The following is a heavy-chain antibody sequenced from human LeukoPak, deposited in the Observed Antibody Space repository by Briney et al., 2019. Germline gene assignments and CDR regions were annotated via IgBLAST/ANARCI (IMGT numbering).Heavy chain of an antibody. CDR3: AKVLTGSQDY. CDR2: IGGGGENT. CDR1: GFTFSSYA. Sequence: GGSLRLSCAASGFTFSSYAMSWVRQAPGKGLEWVSTIGGGGENTYSADSVKGRFTISRDNSKNTVYLHVKSLRAEDTAVYFCAKVLTGSQDYWGQGTLVTVSS. D-gene: IGHD1-14*01. J-gene: IGHJ4*02. V-gene: IGHV3-23*01.